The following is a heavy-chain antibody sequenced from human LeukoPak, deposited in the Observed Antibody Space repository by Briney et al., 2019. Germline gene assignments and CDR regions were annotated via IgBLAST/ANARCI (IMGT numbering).Heavy chain of an antibody. V-gene: IGHV4-59*12. D-gene: IGHD2-15*01. J-gene: IGHJ5*02. Sequence: PSETLSLTCTISSGSISSYYWSWIRQPPGKGLEWIGYIYYSGSTNYNPSLKSRVTISVDTSKNQFSLKLSSVTAADTAVYYCARDALIRGNWFDPWGQGTLVTVSS. CDR3: ARDALIRGNWFDP. CDR1: SGSISSYY. CDR2: IYYSGST.